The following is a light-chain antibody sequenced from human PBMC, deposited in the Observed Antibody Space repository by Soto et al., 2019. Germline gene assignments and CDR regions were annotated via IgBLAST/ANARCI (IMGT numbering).Light chain of an antibody. Sequence: DIQMTQSPFSLSVSVGDRATITCRASQTIGTSLNWYQQSTGKAPKLLIYGASILQTGVASGFRGSGSGADFTPTISSLKTEDFAAYYFQRSHSYNPTFGQGTKVDIK. J-gene: IGKJ1*01. CDR2: GAS. V-gene: IGKV1-39*01. CDR1: QTIGTS. CDR3: QRSHSYNPT.